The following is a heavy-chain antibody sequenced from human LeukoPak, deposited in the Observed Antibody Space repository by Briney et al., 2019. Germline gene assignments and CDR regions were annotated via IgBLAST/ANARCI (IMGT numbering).Heavy chain of an antibody. D-gene: IGHD6-6*01. CDR1: GYTFTSYA. Sequence: ASVKVSCKASGYTFTSYAMHWVRQAPGQRLEWMGWINAGNGNTKYSQKFQGRVTITRDTSASTAYMELSSLSSEDTAGYYFAREEVKSSCFDYWGQGTLVTVSS. J-gene: IGHJ4*02. CDR3: AREEVKSSCFDY. CDR2: INAGNGNT. V-gene: IGHV1-3*01.